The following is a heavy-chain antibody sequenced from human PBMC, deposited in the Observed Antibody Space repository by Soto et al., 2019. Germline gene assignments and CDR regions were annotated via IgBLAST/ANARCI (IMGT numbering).Heavy chain of an antibody. J-gene: IGHJ3*01. CDR1: GFTFDYYW. CDR2: VHSGGTTT. CDR3: ARGDRGGFDL. D-gene: IGHD3-10*01. Sequence: EVQLVESGGGLVQPGESLRLSCAASGFTFDYYWMHWVRQAPWKGLVWVSRVHSGGTTTTEEDSVKGRFTISRDNARKTVSLQMRRLRAEDTAISYRARGDRGGFDLWGHGTMVTVSS. V-gene: IGHV3-74*01.